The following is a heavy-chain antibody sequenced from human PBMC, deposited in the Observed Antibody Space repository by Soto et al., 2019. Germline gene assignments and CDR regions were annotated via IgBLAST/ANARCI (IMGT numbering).Heavy chain of an antibody. V-gene: IGHV3-33*01. CDR3: AREGLRFNYYGMDV. CDR2: IWYDGSNK. D-gene: IGHD5-12*01. Sequence: SLRLSCAASGFTFSSYGMHWVRQAPGKGLEWVAVIWYDGSNKYYADSVKGRFTISRDNSKNTLYLQMNSLRAEDTAVYYCAREGLRFNYYGMDVWGQGTTVTVSS. CDR1: GFTFSSYG. J-gene: IGHJ6*02.